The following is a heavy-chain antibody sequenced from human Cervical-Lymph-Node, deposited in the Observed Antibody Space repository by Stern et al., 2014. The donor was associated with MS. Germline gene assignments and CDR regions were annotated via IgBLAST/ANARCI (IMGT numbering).Heavy chain of an antibody. J-gene: IGHJ4*02. CDR1: GFPFSSYS. D-gene: IGHD4-23*01. CDR2: ISSGGSYI. Sequence: EVQLVESGGGLVQPGGSLRLSCAASGFPFSSYSMNWVRPAPGKGLEWVASISSGGSYIYYADSLKGRFTISRDNAKNSLYLQMNSLRAEDTAVYYCARGRGGNYRYYFDYWGQGTLVTVSS. CDR3: ARGRGGNYRYYFDY. V-gene: IGHV3-21*01.